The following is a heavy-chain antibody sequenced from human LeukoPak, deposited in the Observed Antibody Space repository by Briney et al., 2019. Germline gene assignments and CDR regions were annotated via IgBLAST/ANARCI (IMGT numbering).Heavy chain of an antibody. CDR2: IYYSGST. D-gene: IGHD3-22*01. CDR3: ARMQSSGYYYDY. Sequence: SETLSLTCTVSGGSISSGDYYWSWIRQPPGKGLGWIGYIYYSGSTYYNPSLKSRVTIPVDTSKNQFSLKLSSVTAADTAVYYCARMQSSGYYYDYWGQGTLVTVSS. CDR1: GGSISSGDYY. V-gene: IGHV4-30-4*01. J-gene: IGHJ4*02.